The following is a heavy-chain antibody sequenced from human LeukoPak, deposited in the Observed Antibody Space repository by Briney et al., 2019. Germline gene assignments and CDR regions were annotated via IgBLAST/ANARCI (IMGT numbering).Heavy chain of an antibody. J-gene: IGHJ4*02. Sequence: SETLSLTCAVYGGSFSGYYWSWIRQPPGKGLERIGEINHSGSTNYNPSLKSRVTISVDMSKNQFSLKLSSVTAADTAVYYCASLHDSSGSNDYWGQGTLVTVSS. CDR2: INHSGST. V-gene: IGHV4-34*01. CDR3: ASLHDSSGSNDY. CDR1: GGSFSGYY. D-gene: IGHD3-22*01.